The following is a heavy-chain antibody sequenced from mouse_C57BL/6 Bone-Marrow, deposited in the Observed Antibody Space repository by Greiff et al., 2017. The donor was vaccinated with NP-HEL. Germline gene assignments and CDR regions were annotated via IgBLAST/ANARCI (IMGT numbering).Heavy chain of an antibody. D-gene: IGHD2-4*01. V-gene: IGHV2-2*01. CDR3: ARHYYDYDGAWFAY. CDR2: IWSGGST. Sequence: VQLQQSGPGLVQPSQSLSITCTDSGFSLTSYGVHWVRQSPGKGLEWLGVIWSGGSTDYNAAFISRLSISKDNSKSQVFFKMNSLQADDTAIYYCARHYYDYDGAWFAYWGQGTLVTVSA. CDR1: GFSLTSYG. J-gene: IGHJ3*01.